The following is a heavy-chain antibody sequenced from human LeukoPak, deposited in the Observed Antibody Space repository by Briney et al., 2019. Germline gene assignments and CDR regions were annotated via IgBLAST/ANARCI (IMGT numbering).Heavy chain of an antibody. CDR3: ARASTTVPNLLDH. Sequence: PGGSLRLSCAASGFTFSTYWMHWVRQAPGKGLVWVARIKGDGSSTIYADSVKGRFTISRDNSKNTLYLQTSSLRAEDTAMHYCARASTTVPNLLDHWGRGTLVTVSS. CDR2: IKGDGSST. D-gene: IGHD4-17*01. V-gene: IGHV3-74*01. J-gene: IGHJ4*02. CDR1: GFTFSTYW.